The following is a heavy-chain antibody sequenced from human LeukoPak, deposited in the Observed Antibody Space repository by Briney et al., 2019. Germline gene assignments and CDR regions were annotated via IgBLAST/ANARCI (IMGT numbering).Heavy chain of an antibody. CDR1: GFTFSRYW. CDR3: ARERVMYYYGAGSPDY. D-gene: IGHD3-10*01. J-gene: IGHJ4*02. Sequence: GGSLRLSCAASGFTFSRYWMXXVRQGPGXXXXXXXXXNSDGSSTSYADSVKXRFPISRDNAKNTLYLQMNRLRAEDTAVYYCARERVMYYYGAGSPDYWGQGTLVTVSS. CDR2: XNSDGSST. V-gene: IGHV3-74*01.